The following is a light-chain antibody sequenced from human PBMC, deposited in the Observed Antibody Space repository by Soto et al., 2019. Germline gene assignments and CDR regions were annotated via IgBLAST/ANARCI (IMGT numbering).Light chain of an antibody. Sequence: QSVLTQPRSVSGSPGQSVTISCIGTSSDVGGYNYVSWYQQHPGKAPKLMIYDVSKRPSGVPDRFSGYKSGNTASLTISGLQAEDEADYYCCSYAGSYTLVFGGGTKVTVL. CDR3: CSYAGSYTLV. CDR2: DVS. CDR1: SSDVGGYNY. J-gene: IGLJ2*01. V-gene: IGLV2-11*01.